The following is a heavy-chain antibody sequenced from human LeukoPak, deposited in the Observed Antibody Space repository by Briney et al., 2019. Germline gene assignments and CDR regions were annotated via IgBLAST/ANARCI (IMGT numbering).Heavy chain of an antibody. CDR2: IYYSGST. Sequence: SETLSLNCTVSGGSLRRGDYYLNLIRQPPGKGLEYLGNIYYSGSTYYIPSLKSRVIISVDRSKNQFSLKLSSVTAADTAVYYCARLGGYGSGSPGAFDIWGQGTMVTVSS. J-gene: IGHJ3*02. V-gene: IGHV4-30-4*01. CDR1: GGSLRRGDYY. CDR3: ARLGGYGSGSPGAFDI. D-gene: IGHD3-10*01.